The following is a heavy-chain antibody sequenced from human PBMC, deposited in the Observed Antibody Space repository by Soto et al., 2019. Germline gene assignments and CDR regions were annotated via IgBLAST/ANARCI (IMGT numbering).Heavy chain of an antibody. CDR3: ARDQVGATKVDYYYYYGMDV. CDR2: IYYSGST. Sequence: QVQLQESGPGLVKPSETLSLTCTVSGGSVSSGSYYWSWIRQPPGKGLEWIGYIYYSGSTNYNPSLKSRVTISVDTSKNQFSLKLSSVTAADTAVYYCARDQVGATKVDYYYYYGMDVWGQGTTVTVSS. CDR1: GGSVSSGSYY. V-gene: IGHV4-61*01. J-gene: IGHJ6*02. D-gene: IGHD1-26*01.